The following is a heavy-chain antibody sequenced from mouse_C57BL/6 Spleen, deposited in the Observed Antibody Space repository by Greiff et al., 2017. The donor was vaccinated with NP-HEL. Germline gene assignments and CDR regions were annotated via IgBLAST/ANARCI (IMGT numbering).Heavy chain of an antibody. D-gene: IGHD4-1*01. J-gene: IGHJ2*01. CDR2: IHPNSGST. CDR3: ARLGHWDYFDY. Sequence: VQLQQPGAELVKPGASVKLSCKASGYTFTSYWMHWVKQRPGQGLEWIGMIHPNSGSTNYNEKFKSKATLTVDKSSSTAYMQLSSLTSEDSAVYYCARLGHWDYFDYWGQGTTLTVSS. V-gene: IGHV1-64*01. CDR1: GYTFTSYW.